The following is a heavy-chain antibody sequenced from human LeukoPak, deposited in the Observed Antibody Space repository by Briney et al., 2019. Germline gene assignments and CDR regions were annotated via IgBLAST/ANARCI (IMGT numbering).Heavy chain of an antibody. V-gene: IGHV4-39*07. Sequence: SETLSLTCTVSVGSISSSSYYWGWVRQPPGKGLEWIGSIYYSGSTYYNPSLKSRVTISVDTSKNQFSLKLSSVTAADTAVYYCARDRSGSHNDYWGQGTLVTVSS. CDR2: IYYSGST. D-gene: IGHD1-26*01. CDR1: VGSISSSSYY. J-gene: IGHJ4*02. CDR3: ARDRSGSHNDY.